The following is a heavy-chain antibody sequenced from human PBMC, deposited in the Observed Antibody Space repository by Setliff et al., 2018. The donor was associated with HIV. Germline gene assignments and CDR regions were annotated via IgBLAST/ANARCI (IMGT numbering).Heavy chain of an antibody. CDR3: ARGYYDSNVYYFPGY. Sequence: SETLSLTCTVSGGSISTYYWNWIRQSPGKGLEWIGYIYYIGSTNYNPSLKSRVTISVDTSKNQFSLKLSSVTAADTAIYYCARGYYDSNVYYFPGYWGQGTLVTVSS. CDR1: GGSISTYY. J-gene: IGHJ4*02. D-gene: IGHD3-22*01. V-gene: IGHV4-59*01. CDR2: IYYIGST.